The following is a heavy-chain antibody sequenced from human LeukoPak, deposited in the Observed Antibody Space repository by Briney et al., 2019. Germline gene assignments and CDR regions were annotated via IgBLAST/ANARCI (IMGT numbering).Heavy chain of an antibody. Sequence: SETLSLTCTVSGGSISSYYWSWIRQPPGKGLEWIGYIYYSGSTNYNPSLKSRVTISVDTSKNQFSLKLSSVTAADTAVYYCAGGAAMGYWGQGTLVTVSS. CDR2: IYYSGST. CDR3: AGGAAMGY. D-gene: IGHD5-18*01. CDR1: GGSISSYY. V-gene: IGHV4-59*01. J-gene: IGHJ4*02.